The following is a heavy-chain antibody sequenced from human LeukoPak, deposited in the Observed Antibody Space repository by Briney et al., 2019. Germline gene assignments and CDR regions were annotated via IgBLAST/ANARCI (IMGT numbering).Heavy chain of an antibody. V-gene: IGHV4-59*01. Sequence: PSETLSLTCTVSGGSISSYYWSWIRQPPGKGLEWIGYIYYSGSTNYNPSLKSRVTISLDTSKNQFSLKLSSVTSADTAVYYCTRETSSWYRNWFDPWGQGTLVSVSS. CDR3: TRETSSWYRNWFDP. CDR1: GGSISSYY. J-gene: IGHJ5*02. D-gene: IGHD6-13*01. CDR2: IYYSGST.